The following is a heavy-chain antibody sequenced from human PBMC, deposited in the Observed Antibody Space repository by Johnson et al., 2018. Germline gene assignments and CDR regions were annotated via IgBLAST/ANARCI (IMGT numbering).Heavy chain of an antibody. CDR2: IWYGKGDK. CDR1: GFNVSSYA. CDR3: AGEDLVVPPSNKLYYYDMDV. J-gene: IGHJ6*02. D-gene: IGHD2-8*01. Sequence: VQLLESGGGAVQPGRSLRLSCAASGFNVSSYAMHWVRQAPGKGLEWVAMIWYGKGDKNYADHVKGRFTISRDTSRKIFFLQLNSLRAEDTAFYYWAGEDLVVPPSNKLYYYDMDVWCVGTPVTVSS. V-gene: IGHV3-33*01.